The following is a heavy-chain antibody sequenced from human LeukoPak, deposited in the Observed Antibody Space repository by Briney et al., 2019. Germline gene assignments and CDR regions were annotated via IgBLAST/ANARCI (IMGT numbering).Heavy chain of an antibody. D-gene: IGHD3-22*01. Sequence: SETLSLTCTVSGCTISSYYWSWIRQPPGKGLEWIGYIYYSGSTNNNPSLKSRVTISVDTSKNQFSLKLSSVTAADTAVYYCARVRSSGYPPPPAFDYWGQGTLVTVSS. CDR1: GCTISSYY. CDR3: ARVRSSGYPPPPAFDY. J-gene: IGHJ4*02. CDR2: IYYSGST. V-gene: IGHV4-59*01.